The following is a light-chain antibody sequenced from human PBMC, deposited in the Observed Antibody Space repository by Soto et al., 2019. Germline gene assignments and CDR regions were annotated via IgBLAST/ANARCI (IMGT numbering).Light chain of an antibody. J-gene: IGKJ1*01. CDR3: QQYDDWPPWT. V-gene: IGKV3-15*01. Sequence: EKAMTQSPATLSVSPGERATLSCRAIQSASSIYVPWHQQRPGQAPRLLIYGASTRASGIPARFRGSGSGTEFTLTISSLQSEDFAVYYCQQYDDWPPWTFGPGTKV. CDR2: GAS. CDR1: QSASSI.